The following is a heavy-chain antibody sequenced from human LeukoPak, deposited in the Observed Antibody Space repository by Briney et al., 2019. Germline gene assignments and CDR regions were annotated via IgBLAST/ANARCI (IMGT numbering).Heavy chain of an antibody. CDR1: GGSFSGYY. Sequence: PSETLSLTCAVYGGSFSGYYWSWIRQPPGEGLEWIGEINHSGSTNYNPSLKSRVTISVDTSKNQFSLKLSSVTAADTAVYYCARAGYDYVWGSYPGDGRFDYWGQGTLVTVSS. J-gene: IGHJ4*02. V-gene: IGHV4-34*01. D-gene: IGHD3-16*02. CDR3: ARAGYDYVWGSYPGDGRFDY. CDR2: INHSGST.